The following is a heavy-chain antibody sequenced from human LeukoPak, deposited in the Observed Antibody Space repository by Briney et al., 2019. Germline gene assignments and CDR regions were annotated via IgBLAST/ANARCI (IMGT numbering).Heavy chain of an antibody. V-gene: IGHV3-20*04. Sequence: GGSLRLSCAASGFTFDDYGMSWVRQAPGKGLEWVSGINWNGGSTGYADFVKGRFTISRDNAKNSLYLQMNSLRAEDTALYYCASGIQLWSGPYYFDYWGQGTLVTVSS. CDR3: ASGIQLWSGPYYFDY. J-gene: IGHJ4*02. CDR2: INWNGGST. CDR1: GFTFDDYG. D-gene: IGHD5-18*01.